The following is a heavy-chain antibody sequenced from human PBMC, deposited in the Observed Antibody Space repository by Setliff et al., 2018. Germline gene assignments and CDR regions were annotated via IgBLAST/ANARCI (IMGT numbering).Heavy chain of an antibody. CDR3: GTVEGFYPKYGSNSGAFDS. Sequence: PSETLSLACAVYGGSFSVYSWRWVRQHPGKRLEWIGEIIHSGSTNYNPSLKSRVTISMETSKTHFSLNLTSVTAADTAVYYCGTVEGFYPKYGSNSGAFDSWGQGTLVTVSS. D-gene: IGHD4-4*01. V-gene: IGHV4-34*12. CDR2: IIHSGST. J-gene: IGHJ4*02. CDR1: GGSFSVYS.